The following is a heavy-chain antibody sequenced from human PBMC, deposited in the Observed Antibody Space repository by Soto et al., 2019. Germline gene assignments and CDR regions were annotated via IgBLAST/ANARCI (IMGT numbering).Heavy chain of an antibody. D-gene: IGHD5-12*01. CDR3: ASHGDICSGSDCYRYFNY. CDR1: EFTFSNYW. Sequence: GGSLRLSCVASEFTFSNYWMNWVRQAPGKGLEWVANIKGDGSEQHYVDSVKGRFTTSRDNAKSSLYLQMNTLKAEDTAIYYCASHGDICSGSDCYRYFNYWGQGPLLTVSS. CDR2: IKGDGSEQ. J-gene: IGHJ4*02. V-gene: IGHV3-7*03.